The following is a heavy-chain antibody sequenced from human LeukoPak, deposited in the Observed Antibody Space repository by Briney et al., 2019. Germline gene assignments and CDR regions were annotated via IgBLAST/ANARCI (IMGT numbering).Heavy chain of an antibody. J-gene: IGHJ3*02. CDR2: ISAYNGNT. Sequence: ASVKVSCKASGYTFTSYGISWVRQAPGQGLERRGWISAYNGNTNYSQKLQGRVTMTTDTSTSTAYMELRSLRSDDTAVYYCARTGYSSGWYRRGAFDIWGQGTMVTVSS. CDR3: ARTGYSSGWYRRGAFDI. V-gene: IGHV1-18*01. CDR1: GYTFTSYG. D-gene: IGHD6-19*01.